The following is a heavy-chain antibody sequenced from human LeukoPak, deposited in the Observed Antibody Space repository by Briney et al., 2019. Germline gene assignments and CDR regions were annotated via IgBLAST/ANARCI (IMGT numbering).Heavy chain of an antibody. CDR3: ARNGYRDSSDY. Sequence: SETLSLTCTVSGGSISRYYWRWIRQPAGKGLEWIARIYTSGSTNFNPSLKRRVTISVDTSKKQFSLKLSSVTAADPAVDYFARNGYRDSSDYWGQGTVDSVS. CDR1: GGSISRYY. D-gene: IGHD6-13*01. V-gene: IGHV4-4*07. CDR2: IYTSGST. J-gene: IGHJ4*02.